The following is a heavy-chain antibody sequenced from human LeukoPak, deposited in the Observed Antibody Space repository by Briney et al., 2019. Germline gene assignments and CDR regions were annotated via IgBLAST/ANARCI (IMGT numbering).Heavy chain of an antibody. V-gene: IGHV1-24*01. CDR3: ATGLRYPGVSADY. Sequence: GASVKVSCKVSGYTLTELSMRWVRQAPGKGLEWMGGFDPEDGETIYEQKFQGRVTMTEDTSTDTAYMELSSLRSEDTAVYYCATGLRYPGVSADYWGQGTLVTVSS. CDR2: FDPEDGET. CDR1: GYTLTELS. J-gene: IGHJ4*02. D-gene: IGHD3-9*01.